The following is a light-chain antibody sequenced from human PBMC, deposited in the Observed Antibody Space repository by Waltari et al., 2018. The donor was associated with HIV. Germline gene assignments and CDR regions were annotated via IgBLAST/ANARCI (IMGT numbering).Light chain of an antibody. V-gene: IGKV1-39*01. CDR1: QTITNF. Sequence: DIQMTQSPSSLSASVGDRVTITCRTSQTITNFLNWYQQKPGKAPNLLIYAASSLQSVVSSRFSCSRSGTDFTLTISNLQPEDFATYYGQQSYTTPRTFGQGTKVEIK. CDR3: QQSYTTPRT. J-gene: IGKJ1*01. CDR2: AAS.